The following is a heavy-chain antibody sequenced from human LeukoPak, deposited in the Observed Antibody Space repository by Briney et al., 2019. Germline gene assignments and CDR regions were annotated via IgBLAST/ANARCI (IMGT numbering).Heavy chain of an antibody. CDR2: IYPGDSDT. Sequence: GESLEISCKGSGYSFTSYWIGWVRQMPGKGLEWMGIIYPGDSDTRYSPSFQGQVTISADKSISTAYLQWSSLKASDTAMYYCARHSSEVVPAAMSMDYWGQGTLVTVSS. V-gene: IGHV5-51*01. CDR3: ARHSSEVVPAAMSMDY. J-gene: IGHJ4*02. D-gene: IGHD2-2*01. CDR1: GYSFTSYW.